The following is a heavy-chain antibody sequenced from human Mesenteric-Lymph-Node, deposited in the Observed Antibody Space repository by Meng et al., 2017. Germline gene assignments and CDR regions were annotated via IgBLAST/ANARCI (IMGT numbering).Heavy chain of an antibody. CDR3: ARERRHWYGSGSYDF. Sequence: PRRVWRPGPEDSSTPPSLTSLVAGGSNKGDGSDWTWIRQPPGRGLEWIGLTYSSGKTFYTPSLRSRVTISIDTPSSHFFLMLASVPAADTAVYYCARERRHWYGSGSYDFWGQGTLVTVSS. J-gene: IGHJ4*02. D-gene: IGHD3-10*01. CDR1: GGSNKGDGSD. CDR2: TYSSGKT. V-gene: IGHV4-30-4*01.